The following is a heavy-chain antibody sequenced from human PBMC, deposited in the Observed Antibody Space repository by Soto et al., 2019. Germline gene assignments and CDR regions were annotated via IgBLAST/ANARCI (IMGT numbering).Heavy chain of an antibody. CDR3: ARGKITAAADNWFDP. D-gene: IGHD6-13*01. CDR2: INHSGST. J-gene: IGHJ5*02. CDR1: GGSFSGYY. V-gene: IGHV4-34*01. Sequence: QVQLQQWGAGLLKPSETLSPTCAVYGGSFSGYYWSWIRQPPGKGLEWIGEINHSGSTNYNPSLKSRVTISVDTFENQFSLKLSSVTAADTAVYYCARGKITAAADNWFDPWGQGTLVTVSS.